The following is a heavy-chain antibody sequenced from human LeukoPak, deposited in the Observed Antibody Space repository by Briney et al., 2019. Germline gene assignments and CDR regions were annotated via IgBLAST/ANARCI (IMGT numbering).Heavy chain of an antibody. J-gene: IGHJ4*02. V-gene: IGHV3-23*01. CDR2: ISGSGGST. CDR3: AKRGVVIRVILVGFHKEAYYFES. Sequence: GGSLRLSCAVSGITLSNYGMSWIRQAPGKGLEGVAGISGSGGSTYYADSVKGRFTISRHNPKNTLYLQMNSLRAEDTAVYFCAKRGVVIRVILVGFHKEAYYFESWGQGALVTVSS. CDR1: GITLSNYG. D-gene: IGHD3/OR15-3a*01.